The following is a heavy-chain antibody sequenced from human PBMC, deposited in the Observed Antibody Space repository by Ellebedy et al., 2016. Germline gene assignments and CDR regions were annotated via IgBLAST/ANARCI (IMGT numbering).Heavy chain of an antibody. D-gene: IGHD6-13*01. CDR2: IIPILGIA. CDR3: ARDHAVAAADYGMDV. V-gene: IGHV1-69*04. CDR1: GGTFSSYA. Sequence: ASVKVSCKASGGTFSSYAISWVRQAPGQGLEWMGRIIPILGIANYAQKFQGRVTITADKSTSTAYMELSSLRSEDTAVYYCARDHAVAAADYGMDVWGQGTTVTVSS. J-gene: IGHJ6*02.